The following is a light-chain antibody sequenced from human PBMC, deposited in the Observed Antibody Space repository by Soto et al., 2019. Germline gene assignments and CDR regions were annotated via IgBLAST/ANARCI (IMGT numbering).Light chain of an antibody. J-gene: IGKJ1*01. CDR3: QQYNGYPWT. V-gene: IGKV1-5*01. CDR2: DAS. Sequence: DIQMTQSPSTLPASVGDRVTITCRASRRISSWLAWYQQQPGKAPKLLVYDASTLQSGVPSRFSGNGSGTEFTLTISRLQPEDLATYFCQQYNGYPWTFGQGTRVGIK. CDR1: RRISSW.